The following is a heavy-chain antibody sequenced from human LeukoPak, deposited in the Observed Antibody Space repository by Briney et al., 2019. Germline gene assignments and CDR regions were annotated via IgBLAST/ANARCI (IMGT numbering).Heavy chain of an antibody. Sequence: SEALSLTCAVYGGSLGGYSWSWIRQPPGKGLEWIGYIYYSGSTNYNPSLKSRVTISVDTSKNQFSLKLSSVTAADTAVYYCARRSIAAAQGYFDYWGQGTLVTVSS. D-gene: IGHD6-13*01. CDR3: ARRSIAAAQGYFDY. CDR1: GGSLGGYS. J-gene: IGHJ4*02. CDR2: IYYSGST. V-gene: IGHV4-59*01.